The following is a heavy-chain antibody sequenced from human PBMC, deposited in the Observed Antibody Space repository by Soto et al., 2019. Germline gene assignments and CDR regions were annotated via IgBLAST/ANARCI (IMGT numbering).Heavy chain of an antibody. J-gene: IGHJ4*02. D-gene: IGHD4-17*01. CDR3: ARGDYGGIFDF. CDR2: VSQSGIA. V-gene: IGHV4-30-2*01. Sequence: QLQLQESGSGLVKPSQTLSLTCAVSGASLSGDDYSWRWSWIRQPPGKGLEWIGHVSQSGIAYHHPSLKSRVTISVHKSKNEFSLELTSVTAADTAVYYCARGDYGGIFDFWGQGTPVTVSS. CDR1: GASLSGDDYS.